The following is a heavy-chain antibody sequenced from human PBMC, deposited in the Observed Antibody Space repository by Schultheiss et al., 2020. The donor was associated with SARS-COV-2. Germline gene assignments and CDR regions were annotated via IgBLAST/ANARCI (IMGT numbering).Heavy chain of an antibody. CDR1: GGSISSYY. J-gene: IGHJ4*02. V-gene: IGHV4-59*01. Sequence: SETLSLTCTVSGGSISSYYWSWIRQHPGKGLEWIGSIYHSGSTKYNSSLKSRVTISVDTSKNQFSLKLSSVTAADTGVYYCVKVPLDYWGQGTLVTVSS. CDR3: VKVPLDY. CDR2: IYHSGST.